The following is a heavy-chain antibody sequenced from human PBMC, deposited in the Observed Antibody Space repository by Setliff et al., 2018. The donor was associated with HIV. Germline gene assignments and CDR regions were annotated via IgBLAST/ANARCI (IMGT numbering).Heavy chain of an antibody. V-gene: IGHV3-7*03. D-gene: IGHD3-3*01. J-gene: IGHJ5*02. Sequence: SLRLSCAASGFTFNNFWMHWVRQAPGKGLEWVASISPDGNRNHCVGSVKGRFTASRDNAKSSLYLQMNSLRAEDTAVYFCARVLLITNAAYGVVSNQFDPWGQGTLVTGS. CDR2: ISPDGNRN. CDR1: GFTFNNFW. CDR3: ARVLLITNAAYGVVSNQFDP.